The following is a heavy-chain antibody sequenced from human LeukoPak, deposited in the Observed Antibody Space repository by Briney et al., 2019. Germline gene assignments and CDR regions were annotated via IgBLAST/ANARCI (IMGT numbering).Heavy chain of an antibody. Sequence: ASETLSPTCTVSGGSISSYYWSWIRQPPGKGLEWIGSVYYSGRTNYNTSLKRRFTISVDTSKNQFSLKQSSVTAADTAVYYCARHDPLDSSSWYRYYYYGMDVWGQGTTVTVSS. CDR3: ARHDPLDSSSWYRYYYYGMDV. CDR1: GGSISSYY. D-gene: IGHD6-13*01. J-gene: IGHJ6*02. V-gene: IGHV4-59*08. CDR2: VYYSGRT.